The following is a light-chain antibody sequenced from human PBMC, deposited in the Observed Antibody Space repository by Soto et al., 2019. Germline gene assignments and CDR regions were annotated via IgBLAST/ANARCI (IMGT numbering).Light chain of an antibody. J-gene: IGLJ1*01. Sequence: ALTQPASVSGSPGQSITLSCTGTSSDVGAYNYVSWYQQHPGKAPKLMIYEVSNRPSGVSNRFSGSKSGSTASLTISGLQAEDEADYYCSSYTSSSTYVFGTGTKVTVL. CDR3: SSYTSSSTYV. V-gene: IGLV2-14*01. CDR1: SSDVGAYNY. CDR2: EVS.